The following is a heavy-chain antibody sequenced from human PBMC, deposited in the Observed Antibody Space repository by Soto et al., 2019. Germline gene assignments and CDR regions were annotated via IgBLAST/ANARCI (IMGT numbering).Heavy chain of an antibody. D-gene: IGHD2-2*01. CDR2: ISAYNGNT. J-gene: IGHJ4*02. Sequence: GASVKVSCKASGYTFTSYGISWVRQAPGQGLEWMGWISAYNGNTNYAQKLQGRVTMTTDTSTSTAYMELRSLRSDDTAVYYCARNLRYCSSTSCYEQGPLDYWGQGTLVTVSS. CDR3: ARNLRYCSSTSCYEQGPLDY. V-gene: IGHV1-18*01. CDR1: GYTFTSYG.